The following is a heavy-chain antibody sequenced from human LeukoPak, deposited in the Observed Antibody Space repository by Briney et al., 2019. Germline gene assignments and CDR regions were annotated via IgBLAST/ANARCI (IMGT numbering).Heavy chain of an antibody. V-gene: IGHV1-69*04. CDR3: ARLGPRTYYYDSSGSPQLDY. CDR1: GYTFTSYG. Sequence: GASVKVSCKASGYTFTSYGISWVRQAPGQGLEWMGRIIPILGIANYAQKFQGRVTITADKSTSTAYMELSSLRSEDTAVYYCARLGPRTYYYDSSGSPQLDYWGQGTLVTVSS. J-gene: IGHJ4*02. D-gene: IGHD3-22*01. CDR2: IIPILGIA.